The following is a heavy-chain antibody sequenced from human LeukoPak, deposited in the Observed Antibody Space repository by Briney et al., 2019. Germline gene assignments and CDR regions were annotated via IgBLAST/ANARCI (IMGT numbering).Heavy chain of an antibody. J-gene: IGHJ4*02. CDR1: GGSISSYY. Sequence: EPLTLTCTVSGGSISSYYWRWIRQPPGKGLEWIRYIYNSGSTNYNPSLKSRVTISVDTTKSQFSLKVSSVPAADTGVYYCARVGGGSSFGYWGQGTLVTVSS. CDR2: IYNSGST. V-gene: IGHV4-59*13. CDR3: ARVGGGSSFGY. D-gene: IGHD6-6*01.